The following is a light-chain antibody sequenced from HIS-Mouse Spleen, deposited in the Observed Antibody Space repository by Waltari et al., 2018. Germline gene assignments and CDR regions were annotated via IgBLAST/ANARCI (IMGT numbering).Light chain of an antibody. CDR1: NIGSKS. V-gene: IGLV3-21*03. J-gene: IGLJ2*01. CDR3: QVWDSSSDHVV. Sequence: SYVLTQPPSVSVAPGKTARITCGGNNIGSKSVHWYQQKPGQAPVLVVDDDSDRPSGFPERCAGSNSGKTATLTISRVEAGDEADYYGQVWDSSSDHVVFGGGTKLTVL. CDR2: DDS.